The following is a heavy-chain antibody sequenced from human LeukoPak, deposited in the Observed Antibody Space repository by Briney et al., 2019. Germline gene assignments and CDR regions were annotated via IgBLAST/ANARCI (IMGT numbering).Heavy chain of an antibody. D-gene: IGHD6-6*01. J-gene: IGHJ6*03. V-gene: IGHV4-39*07. CDR1: GGSISSSSYY. Sequence: PSETLSLTCTVSGGSISSSSYYWGWIRQPPGKGLEWIGSIYYSGSTNYNPSLKSRVTISVDTSKNQFSLKLSSVTAADTAIYYCARVTYSSSPRGDYHYYMDVWGRGTTVTVSS. CDR3: ARVTYSSSPRGDYHYYMDV. CDR2: IYYSGST.